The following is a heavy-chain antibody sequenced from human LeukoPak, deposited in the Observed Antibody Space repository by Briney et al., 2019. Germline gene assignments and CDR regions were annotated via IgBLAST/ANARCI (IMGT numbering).Heavy chain of an antibody. CDR2: ISSTSDYI. J-gene: IGHJ4*02. CDR1: GFTFSSYS. CDR3: ARDGGLNTNFDY. Sequence: GGSLRLSCKASGFTFSSYSMNWVRQAPGKGLEWVSYISSTSDYIYYADSVKGRFTISRDNPKNSLYLQMNSLRAEDTAVYYCARDGGLNTNFDYWGQGTLVTVSS. D-gene: IGHD2-15*01. V-gene: IGHV3-21*05.